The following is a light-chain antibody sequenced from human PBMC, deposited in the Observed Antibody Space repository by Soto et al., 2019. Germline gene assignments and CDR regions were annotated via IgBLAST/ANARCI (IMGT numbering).Light chain of an antibody. CDR3: QLSDSAPWA. V-gene: IGKV1-39*01. CDR1: QSISNY. CDR2: AAA. Sequence: DIQMTQSPSSLSASVGDRVTITCRASQSISNYLNWYQQKPGKAPKILIYAAASLQSGVPSRFRGSVSGTDFYLSISSLQTEEFATYYCQLSDSAPWAFGHGTKVDIK. J-gene: IGKJ1*01.